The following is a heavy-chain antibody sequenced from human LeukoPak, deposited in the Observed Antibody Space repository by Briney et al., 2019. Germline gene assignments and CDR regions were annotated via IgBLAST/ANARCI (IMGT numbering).Heavy chain of an antibody. V-gene: IGHV1-69*13. D-gene: IGHD1-14*01. CDR1: GGTFSSYA. CDR2: IIPIFGTA. Sequence: SVKVSCKASGGTFSSYAISWVRQAPGQGLEWMGGIIPIFGTANYAQKFQGRVTITADESTSTAYMELSSLRSEDTAVYYCARTPGTNYYSYYMDVWGKGTTVTVSS. CDR3: ARTPGTNYYSYYMDV. J-gene: IGHJ6*03.